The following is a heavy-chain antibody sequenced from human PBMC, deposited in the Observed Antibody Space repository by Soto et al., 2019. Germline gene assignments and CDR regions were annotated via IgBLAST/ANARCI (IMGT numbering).Heavy chain of an antibody. CDR1: GGSFSGYY. CDR3: ARGLTTVTTVRYFDY. J-gene: IGHJ4*02. CDR2: INHSGST. Sequence: SETLSLTCAIYGGSFSGYYWSWIRQPPGKGLEWIGEINHSGSTNYNPSLKSRVTVSVDTSENQFSLKLSSVTAADTAVYYCARGLTTVTTVRYFDYWGQGTQVTVSS. V-gene: IGHV4-34*01. D-gene: IGHD4-17*01.